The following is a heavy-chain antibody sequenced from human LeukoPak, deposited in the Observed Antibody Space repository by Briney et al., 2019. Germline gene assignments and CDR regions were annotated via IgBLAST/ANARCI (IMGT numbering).Heavy chain of an antibody. CDR1: GGSISSSSYY. CDR3: ARGPRRITMVRGVIDDY. V-gene: IGHV4-39*07. Sequence: PSETLSLTCTVSGGSISSSSYYWGWIRQPPGKGLEWIGSIYSSGSTYYNPSLKSRVTISLDTSKNQFSLKLSSVTAADTAVYYCARGPRRITMVRGVIDDYWGQGTLVTVSS. D-gene: IGHD3-10*01. J-gene: IGHJ4*02. CDR2: IYSSGST.